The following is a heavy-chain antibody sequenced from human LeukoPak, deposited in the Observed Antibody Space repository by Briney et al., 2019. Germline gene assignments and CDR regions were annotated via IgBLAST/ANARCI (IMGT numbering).Heavy chain of an antibody. CDR2: INPSGGST. V-gene: IGHV1-46*01. D-gene: IGHD3-22*01. Sequence: ASVKVSCKASGYTFTSYYMQWVRQAPGQGLEWMGIINPSGGSTSYAQKFQGRVAMTRDTSTSTVYMELSSLRSEDTAVYYCAREIKTYYYDSSGFSPVDYWGQGTLVTVSS. CDR3: AREIKTYYYDSSGFSPVDY. J-gene: IGHJ4*02. CDR1: GYTFTSYY.